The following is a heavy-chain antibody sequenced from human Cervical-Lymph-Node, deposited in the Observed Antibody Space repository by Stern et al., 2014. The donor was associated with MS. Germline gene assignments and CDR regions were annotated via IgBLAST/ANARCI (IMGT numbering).Heavy chain of an antibody. Sequence: ESGPTLVKPTQTLTLTCTFSGFSLSTSGVGVGWIRQPPGKALEWLAPIYWDDDKRYSPSLKSRLTITKDTSKNQVVLTMTNMDPVDTATYYCAHRGPIGSSWYGVEAFDIWGQGTMVTVSS. CDR1: GFSLSTSGVG. J-gene: IGHJ3*02. CDR3: AHRGPIGSSWYGVEAFDI. CDR2: IYWDDDK. V-gene: IGHV2-5*02. D-gene: IGHD6-13*01.